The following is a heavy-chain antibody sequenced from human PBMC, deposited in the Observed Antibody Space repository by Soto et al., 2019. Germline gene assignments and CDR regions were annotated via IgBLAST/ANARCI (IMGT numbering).Heavy chain of an antibody. D-gene: IGHD6-13*01. CDR2: ISGSGGNT. V-gene: IGHV3-23*01. CDR3: AKDLLYSNTWYPLDP. Sequence: GGSLRLSCAASGFIFSSYAMSWVRQASGEGLEWVSGISGSGGNTYYADSVKGRFTISRDNSKNTLYLQMNSLRAEDTAVYYCAKDLLYSNTWYPLDPWGQGTLVTVSS. J-gene: IGHJ5*02. CDR1: GFIFSSYA.